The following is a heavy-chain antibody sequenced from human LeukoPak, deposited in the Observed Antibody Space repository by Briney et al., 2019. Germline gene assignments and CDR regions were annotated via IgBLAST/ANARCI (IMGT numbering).Heavy chain of an antibody. V-gene: IGHV3-64*04. Sequence: QAGGSLRLSCSTSGFTFSNHFMHWVRQAPGKGLEYVSSIGPNGASTLYADSVKGRFTISRDNSKNTLYLQMNSLRAEDTAVYYCAKVAGDTYYDFWSGYYAPNWFDPWGQGTLVTVSS. J-gene: IGHJ5*02. CDR3: AKVAGDTYYDFWSGYYAPNWFDP. D-gene: IGHD3-3*01. CDR2: IGPNGAST. CDR1: GFTFSNHF.